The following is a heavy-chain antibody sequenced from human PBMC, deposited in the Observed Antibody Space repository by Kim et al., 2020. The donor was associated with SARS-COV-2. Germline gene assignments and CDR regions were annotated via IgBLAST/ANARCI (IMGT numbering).Heavy chain of an antibody. V-gene: IGHV3-33*01. J-gene: IGHJ5*02. Sequence: GGSLRLSCAASEFTFSSYGMHWVRQAPGKGLEWVAVIWYDGSNKYYADSVKGRFTISRDNSKNTLYLQMNSLRAEDTAVYYCARDLDAYSTINWFDPWGQGTLVTVSS. CDR2: IWYDGSNK. D-gene: IGHD6-13*01. CDR1: EFTFSSYG. CDR3: ARDLDAYSTINWFDP.